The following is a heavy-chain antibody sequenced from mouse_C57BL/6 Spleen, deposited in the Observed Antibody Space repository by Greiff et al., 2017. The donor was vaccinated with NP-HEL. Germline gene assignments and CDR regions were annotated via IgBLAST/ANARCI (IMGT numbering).Heavy chain of an antibody. CDR3: TRSGCDGHFAY. J-gene: IGHJ3*01. Sequence: QVQLKQSGAELVRPGASVKLSCKASGYTFTDYEMHWVKQTPVHGLEWIGAIDPETGGTAYNQKFKGKAILTADKSSSTAYMELRSLTSEDSAVYYCTRSGCDGHFAYWGQGTLVTVSA. CDR2: IDPETGGT. D-gene: IGHD2-3*01. CDR1: GYTFTDYE. V-gene: IGHV1-15*01.